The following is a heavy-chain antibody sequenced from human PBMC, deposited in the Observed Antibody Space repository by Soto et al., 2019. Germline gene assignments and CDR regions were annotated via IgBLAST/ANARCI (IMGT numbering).Heavy chain of an antibody. CDR1: GCRFSSYW. J-gene: IGHJ4*02. CDR3: VRENYFDY. V-gene: IGHV3-7*01. CDR2: IRQDGTER. Sequence: PGGSLRLSCAGSGCRFSSYWMVWVRQAPGKRLEWVANIRQDGTERSYADSVKGRFTISRDNVKNSLYLQMDSLGVEDTAVYYCVRENYFDYWGQGTLVTVSS.